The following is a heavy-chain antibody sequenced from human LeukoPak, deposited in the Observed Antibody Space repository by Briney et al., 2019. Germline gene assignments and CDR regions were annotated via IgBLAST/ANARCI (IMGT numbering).Heavy chain of an antibody. Sequence: PGGSLRLSCAASGFTFSRYWMSWVRQAPGKGLEWVANIKDDGSEEYYVDSVKGRFTISRDNAKNSLYLQMNSLRAEDTAVYYCARPASGWYGFKFDYWGQGTLVTVSS. CDR1: GFTFSRYW. D-gene: IGHD6-19*01. CDR2: IKDDGSEE. J-gene: IGHJ4*02. V-gene: IGHV3-7*01. CDR3: ARPASGWYGFKFDY.